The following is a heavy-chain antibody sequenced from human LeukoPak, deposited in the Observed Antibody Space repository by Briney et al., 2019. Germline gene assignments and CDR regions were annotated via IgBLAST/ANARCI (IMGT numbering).Heavy chain of an antibody. CDR2: ISWNGGTI. D-gene: IGHD6-13*01. V-gene: IGHV3-9*01. J-gene: IGHJ4*02. Sequence: GGSLRLSCAASGFIFDDYAMHWVRQAPGKGLEWVSGISWNGGTIGYADSVKGRFTISRDYAKNSLYLQMNSLRAEDTAVYYCAKWHSSSAFDYWGQGTLVTVSS. CDR3: AKWHSSSAFDY. CDR1: GFIFDDYA.